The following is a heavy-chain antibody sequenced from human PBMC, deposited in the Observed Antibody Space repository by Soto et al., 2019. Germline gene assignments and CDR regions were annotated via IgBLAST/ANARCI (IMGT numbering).Heavy chain of an antibody. CDR3: ARVGLAAAGANDNWLDP. J-gene: IGHJ5*02. V-gene: IGHV1-18*01. Sequence: ASVKVSCKASGYTFTSYGISWVRQAPGQGLEWMGWISAYNGNTNYAQKLQGRVTMTTDTSTSTAYMELRSLRSDDTAVYYCARVGLAAAGANDNWLDPWGQGTLVTVSS. CDR2: ISAYNGNT. CDR1: GYTFTSYG. D-gene: IGHD6-13*01.